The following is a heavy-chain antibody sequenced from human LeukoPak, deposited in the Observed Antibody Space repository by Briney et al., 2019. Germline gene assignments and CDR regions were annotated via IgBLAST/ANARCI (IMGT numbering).Heavy chain of an antibody. CDR2: MNPNSRNT. J-gene: IGHJ6*03. Sequence: GASVKVSCKASGYTFTSYDINWLRQATGQWLEWMGWMNPNSRNTGYAQKFQGRVTMTRNTSISTAYMELSSLRSEDTAVYYCARAITYYDILTGYPIGDYYMDVWGKGTTVTVSS. CDR1: GYTFTSYD. D-gene: IGHD3-9*01. V-gene: IGHV1-8*01. CDR3: ARAITYYDILTGYPIGDYYMDV.